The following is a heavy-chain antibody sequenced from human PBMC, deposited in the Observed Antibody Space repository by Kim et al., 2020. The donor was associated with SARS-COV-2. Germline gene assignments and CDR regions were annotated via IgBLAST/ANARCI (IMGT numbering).Heavy chain of an antibody. CDR3: VKGGSDY. CDR2: DGSAK. D-gene: IGHD5-12*01. V-gene: IGHV3-7*03. Sequence: DGSAKYYVDSVKGRFTISRDNAKKSLYLQMNSLRVEDTAVYYCVKGGSDYWGQGTLVTVSS. J-gene: IGHJ4*01.